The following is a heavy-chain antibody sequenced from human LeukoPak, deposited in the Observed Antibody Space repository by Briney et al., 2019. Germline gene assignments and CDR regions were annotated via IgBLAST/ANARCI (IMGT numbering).Heavy chain of an antibody. CDR2: IVASGIST. Sequence: GGSLRLSCAASGFTFSSYAMSWVRQAPGKGLQWVSAIVASGISTYYADSVNGRFTISRDNSKSTLYLQMNSLRAEDTAVYYCAGRYSGYDLYWGQGTLVTVSS. CDR1: GFTFSSYA. V-gene: IGHV3-23*01. CDR3: AGRYSGYDLY. D-gene: IGHD5-12*01. J-gene: IGHJ4*02.